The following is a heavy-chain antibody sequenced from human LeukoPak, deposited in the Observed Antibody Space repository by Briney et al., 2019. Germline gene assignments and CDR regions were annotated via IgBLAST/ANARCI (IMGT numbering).Heavy chain of an antibody. CDR2: INSKGNTI. CDR1: GFTFSSYS. V-gene: IGHV3-48*04. J-gene: IGHJ6*02. D-gene: IGHD5-24*01. CDR3: ARGYGGDGYNLYFYGMDV. Sequence: GGSLRLSCAASGFTFSSYSMNWVRQAPGKGLEWVSYINSKGNTIYYPDSVKGRFTISRDNAKNSLYLQMNRLRAEDTAVYYCARGYGGDGYNLYFYGMDVWGQGTTVTVSS.